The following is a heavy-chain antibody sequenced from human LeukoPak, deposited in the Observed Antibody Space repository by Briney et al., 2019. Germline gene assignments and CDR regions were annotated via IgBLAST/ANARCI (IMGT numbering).Heavy chain of an antibody. Sequence: GRSLRLSCAAPGFTFSSYGMHWVRQAPGKGLEWVAVISYDGSNKYYADSVKGRFTISRDNSKNTLYLQMNSLRVEDTAIYYCAKGQELDDGVFDSWGQGTLVTVSS. CDR1: GFTFSSYG. CDR3: AKGQELDDGVFDS. V-gene: IGHV3-30*18. J-gene: IGHJ4*02. D-gene: IGHD1-1*01. CDR2: ISYDGSNK.